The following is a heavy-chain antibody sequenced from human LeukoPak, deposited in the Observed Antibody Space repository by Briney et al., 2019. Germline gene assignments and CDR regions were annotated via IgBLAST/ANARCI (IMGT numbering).Heavy chain of an antibody. CDR3: ARYPDGDYYGSGSWFDP. CDR1: GYTFTSYY. D-gene: IGHD3-10*01. CDR2: INPSGGST. J-gene: IGHJ5*02. Sequence: ASVKVSCKASGYTFTSYYMHWVRQAPGQGLEWMGIINPSGGSTSYAQKFQGGVTMTRDTSTSTVYMELSSLRSDDTAVYYCARYPDGDYYGSGSWFDPWGQGTLVTVSS. V-gene: IGHV1-46*01.